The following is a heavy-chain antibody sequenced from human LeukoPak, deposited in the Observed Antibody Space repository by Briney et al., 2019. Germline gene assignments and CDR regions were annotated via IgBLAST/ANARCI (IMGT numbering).Heavy chain of an antibody. Sequence: PSETLSLTCTVSGVSISSSSYYWGWIRQPPGKGLKWIGSIYYSGSTYYNPSLKSRVTISVDTSKNQFSLKLSSVTAADTAVYYCARQEPYYYYGMDVWGQGTTVTVSS. D-gene: IGHD1-26*01. CDR2: IYYSGST. CDR1: GVSISSSSYY. J-gene: IGHJ6*02. V-gene: IGHV4-39*01. CDR3: ARQEPYYYYGMDV.